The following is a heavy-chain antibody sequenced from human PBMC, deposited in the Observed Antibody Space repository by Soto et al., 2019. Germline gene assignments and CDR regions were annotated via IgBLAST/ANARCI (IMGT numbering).Heavy chain of an antibody. CDR3: ARGGTWFDP. V-gene: IGHV3-7*05. CDR2: IEQGGGEK. CDR1: GFSFSTYW. Sequence: EVQLVESGGGLVQPGGSLRLSCAASGFSFSTYWMAWVRQAPGKGLTWVANIEQGGGEKYYVDSVRGRFTISRDNAKNSLYLQTNSLRAEDTAIYYCARGGTWFDPWGQGTLVSVSS. J-gene: IGHJ5*02. D-gene: IGHD1-7*01.